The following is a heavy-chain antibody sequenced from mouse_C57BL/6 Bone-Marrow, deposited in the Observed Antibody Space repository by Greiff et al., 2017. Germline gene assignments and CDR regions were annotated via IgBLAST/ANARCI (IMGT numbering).Heavy chain of an antibody. J-gene: IGHJ1*03. D-gene: IGHD1-1*01. V-gene: IGHV1-55*01. CDR3: ARWDYGSSLGYWYFDV. CDR1: GYTFTSYW. Sequence: QVQLQQPGAELVKPGASVKMSCKASGYTFTSYWITWVKQRPGQGLEWIGDIYPGSGSTNYNEKFKSKATLTVDTSSSTAYMQLSSLTSEDSAVYYCARWDYGSSLGYWYFDVWGTGTTVTVSS. CDR2: IYPGSGST.